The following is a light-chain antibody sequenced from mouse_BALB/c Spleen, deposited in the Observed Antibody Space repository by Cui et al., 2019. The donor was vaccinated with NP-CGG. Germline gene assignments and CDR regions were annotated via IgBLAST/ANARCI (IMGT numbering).Light chain of an antibody. V-gene: IGLV1*01. CDR2: GRN. CDR1: TGAVTTSNY. J-gene: IGLJ1*01. CDR3: ALWYSNHWV. Sequence: QAVVTQESALTTSPGETVTLTCRSTTGAVTTSNYASGVEEKQDQVLTGVIGGRNNRAPGVPARFSGSLIGDKAALTITGAQTEDEAIYFCALWYSNHWVFGGGTKLTVL.